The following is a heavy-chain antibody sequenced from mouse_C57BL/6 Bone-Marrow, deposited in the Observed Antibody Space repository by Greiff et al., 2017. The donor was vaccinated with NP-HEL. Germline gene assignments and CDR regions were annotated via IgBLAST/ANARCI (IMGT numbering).Heavy chain of an antibody. V-gene: IGHV1-62-2*01. D-gene: IGHD2-3*01. Sequence: VQLQQSGAELVKPGASVKLSCKASGYTFTEYTIHWVKQRPGQGLEWIGWFYPGSGSIKYNEKFKDKATLTVDKSSSTAYMELRSLTSEDTAVYYCARSTDGYYVLYFDYWGQGTTLTVSS. CDR1: GYTFTEYT. J-gene: IGHJ2*01. CDR3: ARSTDGYYVLYFDY. CDR2: FYPGSGSI.